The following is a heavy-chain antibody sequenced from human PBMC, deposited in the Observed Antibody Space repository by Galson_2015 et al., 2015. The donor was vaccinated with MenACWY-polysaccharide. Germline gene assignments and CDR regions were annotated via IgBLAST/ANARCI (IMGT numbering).Heavy chain of an antibody. CDR1: GYTFISYA. CDR3: ARDSFGMDV. V-gene: IGHV7-4-1*02. J-gene: IGHJ6*02. Sequence: SVKVSCKASGYTFISYAMNWVRQAPGQGLEWMGRLNTNTGNPMYAQGFTGRFVFSLDTSVSTAYLQISGLKAEDTAVYYCARDSFGMDVWGQGTPVTVSS. CDR2: LNTNTGNP.